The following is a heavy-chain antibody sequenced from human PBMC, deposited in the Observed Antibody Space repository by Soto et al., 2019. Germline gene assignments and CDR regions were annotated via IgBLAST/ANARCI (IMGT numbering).Heavy chain of an antibody. CDR3: ARLEGLATISNYFDF. J-gene: IGHJ4*02. CDR2: IYFRGNT. V-gene: IGHV4-39*01. Sequence: SETLSLTCSVSGDSINSDKYYWGWIRQPPGKGLEWIGSIYFRGNTYYNPSLQTRVTLSLDKSKSQFSLKLNSVTAADSAVYFCARLEGLATISNYFDFWGQGALVTVSS. CDR1: GDSINSDKYY. D-gene: IGHD3-9*01.